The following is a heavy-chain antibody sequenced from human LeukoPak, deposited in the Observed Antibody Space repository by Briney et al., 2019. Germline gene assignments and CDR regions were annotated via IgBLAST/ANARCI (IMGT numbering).Heavy chain of an antibody. Sequence: SETLSLTCTVSGGSISSYYWSWIRQPPGKGLEWIGYIYYSGSTNYNPSLESRVTISVDTSKNQFSLKLSSVTAADTAVYYCARVSYCSGGSCYSSNAFDIWGQGTMVTVSS. CDR3: ARVSYCSGGSCYSSNAFDI. CDR2: IYYSGST. J-gene: IGHJ3*02. V-gene: IGHV4-59*01. D-gene: IGHD2-15*01. CDR1: GGSISSYY.